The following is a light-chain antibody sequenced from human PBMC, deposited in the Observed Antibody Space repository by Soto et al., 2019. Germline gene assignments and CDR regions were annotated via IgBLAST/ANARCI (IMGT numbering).Light chain of an antibody. CDR1: QSVSSY. J-gene: IGKJ4*01. Sequence: EIVLTQSPATLSLSPEERATLSCRASQSVSSYLACYQQKPGQAPRLLIYDASHRATGIPARFSGSGSGTDFTLTICSLEPEDFAVYYCQQRSNWTLTFGGGTKVEIK. CDR3: QQRSNWTLT. V-gene: IGKV3-11*01. CDR2: DAS.